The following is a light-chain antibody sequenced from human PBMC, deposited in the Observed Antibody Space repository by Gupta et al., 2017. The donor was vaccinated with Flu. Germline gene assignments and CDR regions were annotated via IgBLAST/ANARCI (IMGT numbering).Light chain of an antibody. Sequence: DIQMTQSPSSLSASVGDRVTITFRASQSIIRYLNWYQQKPGKAPKRLIYAESGWHMGVASRCRAGGLGQYVSITISRRQLEEFATYYFQQGYTVPGLIFGQGSKLEIK. CDR3: QQGYTVPGLI. CDR1: QSIIRY. V-gene: IGKV1-39*01. J-gene: IGKJ2*01. CDR2: AES.